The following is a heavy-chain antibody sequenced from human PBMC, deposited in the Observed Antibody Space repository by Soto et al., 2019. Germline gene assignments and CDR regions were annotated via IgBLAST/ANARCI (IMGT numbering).Heavy chain of an antibody. CDR1: GFSLTTAGVG. CDR3: AHTPMGRGDWFDP. Sequence: QITLKEAGPTLVKPTETLTLTCSFSGFSLTTAGVGVGWIRQPPGKALEWLAVIFWNDERRFTPSVERRLTIAKDTSRNQVVLTMTSMDTADTATYYCAHTPMGRGDWFDPWGPGTLVTVSS. D-gene: IGHD3-10*01. CDR2: IFWNDER. V-gene: IGHV2-5*01. J-gene: IGHJ5*02.